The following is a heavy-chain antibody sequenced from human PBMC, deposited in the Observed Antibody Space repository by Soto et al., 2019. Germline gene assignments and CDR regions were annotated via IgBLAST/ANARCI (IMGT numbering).Heavy chain of an antibody. V-gene: IGHV3-74*01. J-gene: IGHJ4*02. CDR1: GFTFSYYW. CDR3: ERGDRGAFDD. Sequence: EVQLVESGGDLVQPGGSLRLSCAASGFTFSYYWMHWVRQPPGKGLVWVSRIHSDGSATTYADSVKGRFTISRDNAKNRLYVQMNSLTADDTAVYYCERGDRGAFDDWGQGTLVTVSS. CDR2: IHSDGSAT. D-gene: IGHD3-10*01.